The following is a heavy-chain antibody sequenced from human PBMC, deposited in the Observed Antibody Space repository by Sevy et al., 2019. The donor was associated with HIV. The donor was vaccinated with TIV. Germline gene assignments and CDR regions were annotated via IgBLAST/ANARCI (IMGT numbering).Heavy chain of an antibody. D-gene: IGHD6-13*01. CDR2: ISWDGGST. Sequence: GSLRLSCAASGFTFDDYTMHWVRQAPGKGLEWVSLISWDGGSTYYADSVKGRFTISRDNSKNSLYLQMNSLRTEDTALYYCAKGIAGLAAAGIQEYYYYYYGMDVWGQGTTVTVSS. J-gene: IGHJ6*02. CDR3: AKGIAGLAAAGIQEYYYYYYGMDV. V-gene: IGHV3-43*01. CDR1: GFTFDDYT.